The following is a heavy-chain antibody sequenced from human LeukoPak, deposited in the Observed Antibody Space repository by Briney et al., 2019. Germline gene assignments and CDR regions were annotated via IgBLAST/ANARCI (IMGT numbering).Heavy chain of an antibody. CDR2: IYYSGST. V-gene: IGHV4-59*08. CDR1: GGSISSYY. CDR3: ARICSSGWYHFDY. Sequence: SETLSLTCTVSGGSISSYYWSWSRQPPGKGLEWIGYIYYSGSTNYNPSLKSRVTISVDTSKNQFSLKLSSVTAADTAVYYCARICSSGWYHFDYWGPGTLVTVSS. D-gene: IGHD6-19*01. J-gene: IGHJ4*02.